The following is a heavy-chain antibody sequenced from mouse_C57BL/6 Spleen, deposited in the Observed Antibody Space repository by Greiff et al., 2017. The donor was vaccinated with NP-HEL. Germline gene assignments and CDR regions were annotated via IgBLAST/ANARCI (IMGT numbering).Heavy chain of an antibody. CDR1: GYSFTDYN. CDR3: ARGTLLRYWFAY. D-gene: IGHD1-1*01. J-gene: IGHJ3*01. V-gene: IGHV1-39*01. CDR2: INPNYGTT. Sequence: EVKLMESGPELVKPGASVKISCKASGYSFTDYNMNWVKQSNGKSLEWIGVINPNYGTTSYNQKFKGKATLTVDQSSSTAYMQLNSLTSEDSAVYYCARGTLLRYWFAYWGQGTLVTVSA.